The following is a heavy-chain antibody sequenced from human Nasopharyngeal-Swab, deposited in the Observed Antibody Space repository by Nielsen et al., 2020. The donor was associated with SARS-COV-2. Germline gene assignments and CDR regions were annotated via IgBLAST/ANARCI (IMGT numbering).Heavy chain of an antibody. CDR1: GITFSNYA. CDR3: VKSRSGGASDAFDM. D-gene: IGHD3-10*01. CDR2: INAVGDST. V-gene: IGHV3-64D*06. J-gene: IGHJ3*02. Sequence: GGSLRLSCSASGITFSNYAMHWVRQAPGKGLEYVSAINAVGDSTYYPDSVKGRFSISRDNSKSTMWLQMSSLRTEDTALYYCVKSRSGGASDAFDMWGQGTMVTVSS.